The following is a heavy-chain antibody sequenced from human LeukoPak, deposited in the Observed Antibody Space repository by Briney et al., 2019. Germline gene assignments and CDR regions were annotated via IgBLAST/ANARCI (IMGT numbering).Heavy chain of an antibody. J-gene: IGHJ4*02. CDR1: GYTFTSYD. D-gene: IGHD5-18*01. Sequence: ASVTVSCKASGYTFTSYDINWVRQATGQGLEWMGWMNPNSGNTGYAQKFQGRVTMTRNTSISTAYMELSSLRSEDTAVYYCARGNVDTAMVYADYWGQGTLVTVSS. V-gene: IGHV1-8*01. CDR2: MNPNSGNT. CDR3: ARGNVDTAMVYADY.